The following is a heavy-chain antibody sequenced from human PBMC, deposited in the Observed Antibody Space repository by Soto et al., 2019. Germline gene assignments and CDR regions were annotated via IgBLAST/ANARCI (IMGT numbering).Heavy chain of an antibody. CDR1: GYSFTSYW. D-gene: IGHD6-13*01. J-gene: IGHJ4*02. V-gene: IGHV5-51*01. CDR2: IYPGDSDT. CDR3: ARVNLTQIAAAGIFDY. Sequence: GESLKISCKVSGYSFTSYWIGWVRQMPGKGLEWMGIIYPGDSDTRYSPSFQGQVTISADTSTSTVYMELSSLRSEDTAVYYCARVNLTQIAAAGIFDYWGQGTLVTVSS.